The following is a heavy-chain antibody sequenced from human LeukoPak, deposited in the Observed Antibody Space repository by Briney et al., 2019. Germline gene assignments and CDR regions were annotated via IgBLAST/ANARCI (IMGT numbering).Heavy chain of an antibody. CDR2: INPNSGGT. CDR3: ARRGLGDGLLAFDI. D-gene: IGHD1-26*01. CDR1: GYTFTGYY. V-gene: IGHV1-2*02. J-gene: IGHJ3*02. Sequence: GASVKVSCKASGYTFTGYYMHWVRQAPGQGLEWMGWINPNSGGTNYAQKFQGRVTMTRDTSISTAYMELSRLSSVTAADTAVYYCARRGLGDGLLAFDIWGRGTMVTVSS.